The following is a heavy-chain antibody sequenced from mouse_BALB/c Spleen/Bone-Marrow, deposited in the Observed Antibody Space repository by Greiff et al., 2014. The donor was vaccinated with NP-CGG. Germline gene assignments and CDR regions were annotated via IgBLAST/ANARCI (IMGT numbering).Heavy chain of an antibody. V-gene: IGHV14-3*02. Sequence: EVQLQQSGAELVKPGASVKLSCTASGFNIKDTYMHWVKQRPKQGLEWIGRIDPANGNTRFDPKFQGKATITADTSSNTAYLQLSSLTSEDTAVYYCARGNYYFDYWGQGTTLTVSS. CDR3: ARGNYYFDY. CDR1: GFNIKDTY. D-gene: IGHD2-1*01. J-gene: IGHJ2*01. CDR2: IDPANGNT.